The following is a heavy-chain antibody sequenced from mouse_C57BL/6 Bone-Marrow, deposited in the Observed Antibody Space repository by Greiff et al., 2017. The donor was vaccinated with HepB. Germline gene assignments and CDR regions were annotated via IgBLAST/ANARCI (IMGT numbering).Heavy chain of an antibody. CDR2: IHPSDSDT. V-gene: IGHV1-74*01. D-gene: IGHD1-1*01. Sequence: QVQLKQPGAELVKPGASVKVSCKASGYTFTSYWMHWVKQRPGQGLEWIGRIHPSDSDTNYNQKFKGKATLTVDKSSSTAYMQLSSLTSEDSAVYYCVIWLLYYGSSYGYFDVWGTGTTVTVSS. J-gene: IGHJ1*03. CDR1: GYTFTSYW. CDR3: VIWLLYYGSSYGYFDV.